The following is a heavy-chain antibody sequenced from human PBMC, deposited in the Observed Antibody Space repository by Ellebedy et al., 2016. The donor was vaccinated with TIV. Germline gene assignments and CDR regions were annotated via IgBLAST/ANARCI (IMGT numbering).Heavy chain of an antibody. Sequence: GESLKISCAASGFTFSDAWMSWVRQAPGKGLEWVSVLYGGGATLYADSVKDRFTISRDNSKNTVYLQMNSLRAEDTAVYFCARHFAAGPRYYFDYWGQGTLVTVSS. CDR2: LYGGGAT. CDR3: ARHFAAGPRYYFDY. J-gene: IGHJ4*02. D-gene: IGHD5-12*01. CDR1: GFTFSDAW. V-gene: IGHV3-66*04.